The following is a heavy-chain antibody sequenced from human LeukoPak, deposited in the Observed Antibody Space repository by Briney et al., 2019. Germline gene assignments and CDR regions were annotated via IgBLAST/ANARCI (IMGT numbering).Heavy chain of an antibody. D-gene: IGHD3-3*01. V-gene: IGHV1-18*01. CDR2: ISAYNGNT. CDR3: ARSSHDFWSGYHNWFDP. Sequence: ASVKVSCKASGYTFTSYGISWVRQAPGQGLEWMGWISAYNGNTNYAQKLQGRVTMTTDTSTSTAYMELRSLRSDDTAVYYCARSSHDFWSGYHNWFDPWGQGTLVTASS. J-gene: IGHJ5*02. CDR1: GYTFTSYG.